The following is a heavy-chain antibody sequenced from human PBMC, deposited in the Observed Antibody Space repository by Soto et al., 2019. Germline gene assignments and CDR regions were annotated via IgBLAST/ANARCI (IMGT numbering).Heavy chain of an antibody. CDR2: INHSGST. CDR3: AKAYYDFWSGYYMGYYYYMDV. Sequence: SETLSLTCAVYGGSFSGYYWSWIRQPPGKGLEWIGEINHSGSTNYNPSLKSRVTISVDTSKNQFSLKLSSVTAADTAVYYCAKAYYDFWSGYYMGYYYYMDVWGKGTTVTVSS. D-gene: IGHD3-3*01. V-gene: IGHV4-34*01. J-gene: IGHJ6*03. CDR1: GGSFSGYY.